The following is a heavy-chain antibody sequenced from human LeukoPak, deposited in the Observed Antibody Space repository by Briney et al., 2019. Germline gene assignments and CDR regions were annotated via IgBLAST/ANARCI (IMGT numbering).Heavy chain of an antibody. CDR1: GGSISSGGYY. J-gene: IGHJ4*02. Sequence: SETLSLTCTVSGGSISSGGYYWSWIRQAPGKGLEWIVEINHSGSTNYNPSLKSRVTISVDTSKNQFSLKLSSVTAADTAVYYCARRATYYYGSGSYRNRFLDYWGQGTLVTVSS. CDR2: INHSGST. V-gene: IGHV4-39*07. CDR3: ARRATYYYGSGSYRNRFLDY. D-gene: IGHD3-10*01.